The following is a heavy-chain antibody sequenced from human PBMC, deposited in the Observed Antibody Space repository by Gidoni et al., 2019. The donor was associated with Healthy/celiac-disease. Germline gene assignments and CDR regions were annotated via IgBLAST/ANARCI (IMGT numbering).Heavy chain of an antibody. J-gene: IGHJ5*02. CDR2: MNPNSGNT. CDR3: ARGMYDYGDYVNWFDP. CDR1: GYTFTSYD. V-gene: IGHV1-8*01. Sequence: QVQLVQSGAEVKKPGASVKVSCKASGYTFTSYDINWVRQATGQGLEWMGWMNPNSGNTGYAQKFQGRVTMTRNTSISTAYMELSSLRSEDTAVYYCARGMYDYGDYVNWFDPWGQGTLVTVSS. D-gene: IGHD4-17*01.